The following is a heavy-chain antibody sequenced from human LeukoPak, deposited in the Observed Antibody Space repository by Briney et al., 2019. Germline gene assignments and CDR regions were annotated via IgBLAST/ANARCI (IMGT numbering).Heavy chain of an antibody. CDR2: ISYDGSNK. CDR1: GFTFSSYA. CDR3: AKGLTKHPSSGWHTTYDY. V-gene: IGHV3-30-3*01. Sequence: GGSLRLSCAASGFTFSSYAMHWVRQAPGKGLEWVAVISYDGSNKYYADSVKGRFTISRDNSKNTLYLQMNSLRAEDTAVYYCAKGLTKHPSSGWHTTYDYWGQGTLVTVSS. J-gene: IGHJ4*02. D-gene: IGHD6-19*01.